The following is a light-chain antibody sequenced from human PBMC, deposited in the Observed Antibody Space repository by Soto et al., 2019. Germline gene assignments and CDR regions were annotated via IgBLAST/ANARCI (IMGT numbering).Light chain of an antibody. Sequence: DIQMTQSPSSLSASVGDRVSITCRASQSINSYLNWYQQKPGKAPKLLIYAASSLHSGVPSRFSGSGSGTDFTLTISSLQPEDFATYSCQQTYRTPLTFGGGTKVDIK. CDR3: QQTYRTPLT. CDR2: AAS. V-gene: IGKV1-39*01. CDR1: QSINSY. J-gene: IGKJ4*01.